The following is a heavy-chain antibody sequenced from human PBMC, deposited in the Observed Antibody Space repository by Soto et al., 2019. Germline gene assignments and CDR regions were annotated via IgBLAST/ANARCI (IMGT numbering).Heavy chain of an antibody. Sequence: SETLSLTCTVSGGSITGYYWSWIRQPPGKGPEWIGNIHYSGSTNYNPSLKSRVTISVDTSNNQFSLRLSSVTAAETAVYYCARHSYYSNPLRFDPWGQGTLVTVS. CDR3: ARHSYYSNPLRFDP. J-gene: IGHJ5*02. D-gene: IGHD4-4*01. V-gene: IGHV4-59*08. CDR2: IHYSGST. CDR1: GGSITGYY.